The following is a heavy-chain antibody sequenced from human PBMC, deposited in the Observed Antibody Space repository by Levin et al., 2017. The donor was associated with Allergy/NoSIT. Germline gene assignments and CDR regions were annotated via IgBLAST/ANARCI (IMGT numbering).Heavy chain of an antibody. CDR3: AKDFNSGRPRHFQH. J-gene: IGHJ1*01. D-gene: IGHD5-12*01. Sequence: GESLKISCAASGFTFSSYAMSWVRQAPGKGLEWVSAISGSGGSTYYADSVKGRFTISRDNSKNTLYLQMNSLRAEDTAVYYCAKDFNSGRPRHFQHWGQGTLVTVSS. V-gene: IGHV3-23*01. CDR1: GFTFSSYA. CDR2: ISGSGGST.